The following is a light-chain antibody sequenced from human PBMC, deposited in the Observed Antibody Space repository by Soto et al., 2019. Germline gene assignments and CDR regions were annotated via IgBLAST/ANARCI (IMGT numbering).Light chain of an antibody. CDR2: KAS. CDR3: QQSYTPPKT. J-gene: IGKJ1*01. V-gene: IGKV1-5*03. Sequence: DIQMTQSPSILSASVGDRVTITCRASQSISSWLAWYQQKPGKAPNLLIHKASHLESGVPSRFSGSGSGTEFTLTISSLQPGDFATYYCQQSYTPPKTFGQGTKVEIK. CDR1: QSISSW.